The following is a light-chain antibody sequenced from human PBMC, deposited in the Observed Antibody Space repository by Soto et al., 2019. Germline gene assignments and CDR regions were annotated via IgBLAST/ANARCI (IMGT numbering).Light chain of an antibody. J-gene: IGKJ1*01. V-gene: IGKV1-39*01. CDR2: AAS. CDR1: QSISNH. Sequence: DIQMTQSPSSLSASVEDRVIITCRASQSISNHLNWYQQKPGKAPKLLIFAASSLQSGVPSRFSRSRSGPDFTLTISSLQPEDFATYYCQQSYGSPPTFGQVTKVETK. CDR3: QQSYGSPPT.